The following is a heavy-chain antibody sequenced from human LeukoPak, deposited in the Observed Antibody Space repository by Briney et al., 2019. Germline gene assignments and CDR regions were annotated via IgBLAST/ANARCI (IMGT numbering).Heavy chain of an antibody. J-gene: IGHJ4*02. CDR2: IIPIFGTA. CDR3: ANGELAGFDY. V-gene: IGHV1-69*13. D-gene: IGHD6-19*01. CDR1: GYTFTNDA. Sequence: SVKVFCKASGYTFTNDAIIWVRQAPGQGLEWMGGIIPIFGTANYAQKFQGRVTITADESTSTAYMELSSLRSEDTAVYYCANGELAGFDYWGQGTLVTVSS.